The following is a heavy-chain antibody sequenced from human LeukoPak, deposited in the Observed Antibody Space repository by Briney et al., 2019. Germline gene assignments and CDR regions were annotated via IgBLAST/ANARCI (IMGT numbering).Heavy chain of an antibody. CDR2: MYHSGST. CDR1: GYSISSAYY. J-gene: IGHJ4*02. CDR3: ARGFRGDNFDY. D-gene: IGHD7-27*01. V-gene: IGHV4-38-2*02. Sequence: SETLSLTCSVSGYSISSAYYWGWIRQPPGKGLEWIGTMYHSGSTNYNPSLKSRVTISFDMSKNQFSLKLSSVTAADTAVYFCARGFRGDNFDYWGQGTLVTVSS.